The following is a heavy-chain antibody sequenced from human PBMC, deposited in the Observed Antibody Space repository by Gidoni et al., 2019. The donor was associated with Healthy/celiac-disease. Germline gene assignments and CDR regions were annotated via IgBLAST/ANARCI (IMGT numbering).Heavy chain of an antibody. D-gene: IGHD6-13*01. CDR2: INAGNGNT. V-gene: IGHV1-3*01. J-gene: IGHJ5*02. Sequence: QVQLVQSGDEVKKPGASVKVSCKASGYTFTSYAMHWVRQAPGQRLEWMGWINAGNGNTKYSQKFQGRVTITRDTSASTAYMELSSLRSEDTAVYYCARARVYSSSWYVWFDPWGQGTLVTVSS. CDR1: GYTFTSYA. CDR3: ARARVYSSSWYVWFDP.